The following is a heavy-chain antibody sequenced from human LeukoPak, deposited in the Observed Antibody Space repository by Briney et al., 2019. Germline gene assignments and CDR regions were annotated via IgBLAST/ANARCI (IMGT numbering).Heavy chain of an antibody. D-gene: IGHD6-13*01. CDR2: INPNSGGT. J-gene: IGHJ4*02. V-gene: IGHV1-2*04. CDR3: ARVGGSSWYGGNYFDY. Sequence: GASVKVSCKASGYTFTGYYMHWVRQAPGQGLEWMGWINPNSGGTNYAQEFQGWVTMTRDTSISTAYMELSRLRSDDTAVYYCARVGGSSWYGGNYFDYWGQGTLVTVSS. CDR1: GYTFTGYY.